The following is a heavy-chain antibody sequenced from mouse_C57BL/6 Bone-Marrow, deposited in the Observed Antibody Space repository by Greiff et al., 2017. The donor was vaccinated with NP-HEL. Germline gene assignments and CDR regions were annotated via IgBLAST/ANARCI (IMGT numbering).Heavy chain of an antibody. CDR1: GYTFTSYW. J-gene: IGHJ2*01. CDR2: IDPSDSYT. D-gene: IGHD1-1*01. Sequence: QVQLQQPGAELVKPGASVKLSCKASGYTFTSYWMQWVKQRPGQGLEWIGEIDPSDSYTNYNQKFKGKATLTVDTSSSTAYMQLSSLTSEDSAVYYCALYCSGSSNYFDYWGQGTTLTVSS. V-gene: IGHV1-50*01. CDR3: ALYCSGSSNYFDY.